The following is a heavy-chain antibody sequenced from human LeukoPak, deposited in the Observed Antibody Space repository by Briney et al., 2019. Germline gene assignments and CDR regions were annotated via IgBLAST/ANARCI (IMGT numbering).Heavy chain of an antibody. CDR1: GSTFSSYA. V-gene: IGHV3-30-3*01. Sequence: GGSLRLSCAASGSTFSSYAMHWVRQAPGKGLEWVAVISYDGSNKYYADSVKGRFTISRDNSKNTLYLQMNSLRAEDTAVYYCARDGEYYDSSGYPYTFFDYWGQGTLVTVSS. D-gene: IGHD3-22*01. CDR2: ISYDGSNK. J-gene: IGHJ4*02. CDR3: ARDGEYYDSSGYPYTFFDY.